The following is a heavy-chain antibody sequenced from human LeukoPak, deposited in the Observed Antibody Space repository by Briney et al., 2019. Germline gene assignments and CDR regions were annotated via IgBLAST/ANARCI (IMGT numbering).Heavy chain of an antibody. CDR2: IHYSGST. CDR3: AWLEGDY. J-gene: IGHJ4*02. Sequence: KPSETLSLTCNVSGGSISSYYWSWIRQPPGKGLEWIGYIHYSGSTNYNPSLKSRVTTSVDTSKNQFSLKLSSVTAADTAVYYCAWLEGDYWGQGTLVTVSS. D-gene: IGHD5-18*01. V-gene: IGHV4-59*08. CDR1: GGSISSYY.